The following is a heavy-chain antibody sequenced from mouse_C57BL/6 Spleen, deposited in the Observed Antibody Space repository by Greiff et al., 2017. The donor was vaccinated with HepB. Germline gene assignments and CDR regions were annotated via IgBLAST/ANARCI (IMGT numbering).Heavy chain of an antibody. J-gene: IGHJ3*01. CDR2: IDPSDSYT. CDR3: ARRRGSGYEWGFAY. Sequence: QVQLQQSGAELVKPGASVKLSCKASGYTFTSYWMQWVKQRPGQGLEWIGEIDPSDSYTNYNQKFKGKATLTVDTSSSTAYMQLSSLTSEDSAVYYCARRRGSGYEWGFAYWGQGTLVTVSA. CDR1: GYTFTSYW. D-gene: IGHD3-2*02. V-gene: IGHV1-50*01.